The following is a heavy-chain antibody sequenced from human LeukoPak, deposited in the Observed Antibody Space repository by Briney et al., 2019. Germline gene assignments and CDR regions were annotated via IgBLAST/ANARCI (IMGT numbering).Heavy chain of an antibody. CDR1: GFTFTDYW. CDR2: IRQDGGEK. V-gene: IGHV3-7*01. D-gene: IGHD6-13*01. CDR3: ARDGTAAGLYFDL. J-gene: IGHJ4*01. Sequence: GGSLRLSCAVSGFTFTDYWMSWVRQAPGKGLEWVASIRQDGGEKSYVDSVKGRFTISRDNTKNSLYLQINSLRAEDTAVYYCARDGTAAGLYFDLWGQGTLVTVSS.